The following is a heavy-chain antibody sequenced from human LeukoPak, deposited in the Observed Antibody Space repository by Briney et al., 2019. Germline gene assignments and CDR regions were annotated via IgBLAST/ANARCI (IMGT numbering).Heavy chain of an antibody. J-gene: IGHJ4*02. D-gene: IGHD2-15*01. CDR1: SGSISSSSYY. V-gene: IGHV4-39*07. Sequence: SETLSLTCTVSSGSISSSSYYWGWIRQPPGKGLEWIGSIYYSGSTFYNPSLKSRVTISVDTSKNQFSLKLTSVTAADTAVYYCARALNPLPGTYYFDYWGQGTLVTVSS. CDR3: ARALNPLPGTYYFDY. CDR2: IYYSGST.